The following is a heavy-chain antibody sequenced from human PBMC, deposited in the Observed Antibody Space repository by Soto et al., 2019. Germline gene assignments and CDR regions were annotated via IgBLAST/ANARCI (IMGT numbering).Heavy chain of an antibody. J-gene: IGHJ6*02. CDR2: ISSSSSYI. CDR1: GFTFSSYS. V-gene: IGHV3-21*01. D-gene: IGHD4-17*01. CDR3: ASWLTVTTSLKGYYYYYGMDV. Sequence: EVQLVESGGGLVKPGGSLRLSCAASGFTFSSYSMNWVRQAPGKGLEWVSSISSSSSYIYYADSVKGRFTISRDNAKNSLYLQMNRLRAEDTAVYYCASWLTVTTSLKGYYYYYGMDVWGQGTTVTVSS.